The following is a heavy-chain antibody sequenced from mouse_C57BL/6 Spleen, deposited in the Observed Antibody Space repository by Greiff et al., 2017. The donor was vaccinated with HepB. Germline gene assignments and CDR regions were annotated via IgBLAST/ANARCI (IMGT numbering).Heavy chain of an antibody. D-gene: IGHD1-1*01. J-gene: IGHJ1*03. CDR1: GFTFSDYY. CDR3: ARALRLYFDV. V-gene: IGHV5-16*01. Sequence: EVQLVESEGGLVQPGSSMKLSCTASGFTFSDYYMAWVRQVPEKGLEWVANINYDGSSTYYLDSLKSRFIISRDNAKNILYLQMSSLKSEDTATYYCARALRLYFDVWGTGTTVTVSS. CDR2: INYDGSST.